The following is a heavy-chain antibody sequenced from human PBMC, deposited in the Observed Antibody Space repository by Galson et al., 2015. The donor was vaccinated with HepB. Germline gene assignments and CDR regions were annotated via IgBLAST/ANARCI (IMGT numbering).Heavy chain of an antibody. V-gene: IGHV3-30-3*01. CDR2: ISYDGSNK. CDR1: GFTFSSYA. D-gene: IGHD2-15*01. Sequence: SLRLSCAASGFTFSSYAMHWVRQAPGKGLEWVAVISYDGSNKYYADSVKGRFTISRDNSKNTLYLQMNSLRAEDTAVYYCAREEWSGGSYRYGYGMDVWGQGTTVTVSS. CDR3: AREEWSGGSYRYGYGMDV. J-gene: IGHJ6*02.